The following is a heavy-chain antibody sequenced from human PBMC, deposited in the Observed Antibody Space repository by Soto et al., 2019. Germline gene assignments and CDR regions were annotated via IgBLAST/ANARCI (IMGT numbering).Heavy chain of an antibody. V-gene: IGHV3-74*01. CDR2: INSDGSST. CDR1: GFTFSSYW. Sequence: VGSLRLSCAASGFTFSSYWMHWVRQAPGKGLVWVSRINSDGSSTSYADSVKGRFTISRDNAKNTLYLQMNSLRAEDTAVYYCAKDLGYSSSWNWFDPWGQGTLVTVSS. J-gene: IGHJ5*02. CDR3: AKDLGYSSSWNWFDP. D-gene: IGHD6-13*01.